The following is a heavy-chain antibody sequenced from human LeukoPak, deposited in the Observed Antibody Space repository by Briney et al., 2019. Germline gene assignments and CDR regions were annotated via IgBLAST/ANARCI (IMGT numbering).Heavy chain of an antibody. V-gene: IGHV3-23*01. CDR3: ARDWFSRIAAAGTVLGY. J-gene: IGHJ4*02. D-gene: IGHD6-13*01. Sequence: GGSLRLSCAASGFTFTSYSMNWVRQAPGKGLEWVSTISGGGGSTYYADSVKGRFTISRDNSKNTLYLQMNSLRAEDTAVYYCARDWFSRIAAAGTVLGYWGQGTLVTVSS. CDR1: GFTFTSYS. CDR2: ISGGGGST.